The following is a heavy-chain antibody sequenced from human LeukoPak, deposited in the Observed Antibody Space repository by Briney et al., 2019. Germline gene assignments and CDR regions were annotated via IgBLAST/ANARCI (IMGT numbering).Heavy chain of an antibody. J-gene: IGHJ6*03. V-gene: IGHV1-69*13. Sequence: ASVKVSCKASGGTFSSYAISWVRQAPGQGLEWMGGIIPIFGTANYAQKFQGRVTITADESTSTAYMELSSLRSEDTAVYYCARGTKWESTAFYYYYYMDVWGKGTTVTISS. CDR1: GGTFSSYA. CDR2: IIPIFGTA. CDR3: ARGTKWESTAFYYYYYMDV. D-gene: IGHD1-26*01.